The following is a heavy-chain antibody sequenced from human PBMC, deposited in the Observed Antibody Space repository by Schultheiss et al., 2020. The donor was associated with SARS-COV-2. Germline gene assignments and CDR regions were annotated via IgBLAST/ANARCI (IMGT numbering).Heavy chain of an antibody. Sequence: ASVKVSCKASGYTFTSYAMHWVRQAPGQRLEWMGWINAGNGNTKYSQKFQGRVTMTRNTSISTAYMELSSLRSEDTAVYYCARGKKITMVQGVPTYYYYGMDVWGQGTTVTVSS. V-gene: IGHV1-3*01. J-gene: IGHJ6*02. CDR3: ARGKKITMVQGVPTYYYYGMDV. D-gene: IGHD3-10*01. CDR1: GYTFTSYA. CDR2: INAGNGNT.